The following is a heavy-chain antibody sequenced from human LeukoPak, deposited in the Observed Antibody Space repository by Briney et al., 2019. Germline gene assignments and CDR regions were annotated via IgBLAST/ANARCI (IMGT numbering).Heavy chain of an antibody. CDR3: AKVRGSYRNDY. V-gene: IGHV3-48*01. CDR1: GFTFSSYN. Sequence: PGGSLRLSCAASGFTFSSYNMNWVRQAPGKGLEWVSYISSSSSTIHYADSVRGRFTISRDNAKNSLYLQMNSLRAEDAAVNYCAKVRGSYRNDYWGQGTLVTVSS. D-gene: IGHD1-26*01. J-gene: IGHJ4*02. CDR2: ISSSSSTI.